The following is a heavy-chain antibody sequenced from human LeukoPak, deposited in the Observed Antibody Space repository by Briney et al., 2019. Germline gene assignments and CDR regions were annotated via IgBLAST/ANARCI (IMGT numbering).Heavy chain of an antibody. Sequence: GASVKVSCKVSGYTLTELSMHWVRQAPGKGLEWMGGFDPEDGETIYAQKFQGRVTMTEDTSTDTACMELSSLRSEDTAVYYCATGFGWQWLVNGFDDAFDIWGQGTMVTVSS. J-gene: IGHJ3*02. V-gene: IGHV1-24*01. D-gene: IGHD6-19*01. CDR1: GYTLTELS. CDR2: FDPEDGET. CDR3: ATGFGWQWLVNGFDDAFDI.